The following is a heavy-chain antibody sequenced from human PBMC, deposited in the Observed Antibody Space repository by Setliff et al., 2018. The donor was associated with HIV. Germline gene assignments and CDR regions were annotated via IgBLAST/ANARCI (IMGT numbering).Heavy chain of an antibody. Sequence: HPGGSLRLSCAASGFTFSRYGINWVRQAPGKGLEWVSYIGGDSLTMYYADSVQGRFTISRDNARNLVYLQMSSLRAEDTAVYYCARDPGRLRVSSWYTYFDSWGQGTLVTVSS. CDR1: GFTFSRYG. D-gene: IGHD6-13*01. CDR3: ARDPGRLRVSSWYTYFDS. CDR2: IGGDSLTM. V-gene: IGHV3-48*01. J-gene: IGHJ4*02.